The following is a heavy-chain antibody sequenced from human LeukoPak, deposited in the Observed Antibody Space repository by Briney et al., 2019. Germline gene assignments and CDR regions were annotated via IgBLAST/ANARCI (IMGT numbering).Heavy chain of an antibody. D-gene: IGHD6-19*01. J-gene: IGHJ5*02. CDR2: IHGGGTT. Sequence: GGSLRLSCAASGFSVRSNYMSWVRQAPGKRLESVAVIHGGGTTLYAESVKRRFTISRDDSKNTLSLQMNSLRDEDTALYYCVKSYSGWTGQSWGQGTQVTVSS. CDR3: VKSYSGWTGQS. V-gene: IGHV3-66*01. CDR1: GFSVRSNY.